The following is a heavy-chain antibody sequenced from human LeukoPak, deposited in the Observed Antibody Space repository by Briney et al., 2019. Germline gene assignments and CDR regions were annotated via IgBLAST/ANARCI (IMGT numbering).Heavy chain of an antibody. CDR2: ISYKGGNK. J-gene: IGHJ6*02. V-gene: IGHV3-30*18. CDR1: GFTFSSYG. Sequence: GGSLRLSCAASGFTFSSYGMHWVRQAPGKGLEWVAVISYKGGNKYYADSVKGRFTISRDNSKNTLYLQMNSLRAEGTAVYYCAKDSGSRYSSSWLALYYYYYGMDVWGQGTTVTVSS. CDR3: AKDSGSRYSSSWLALYYYYYGMDV. D-gene: IGHD6-13*01.